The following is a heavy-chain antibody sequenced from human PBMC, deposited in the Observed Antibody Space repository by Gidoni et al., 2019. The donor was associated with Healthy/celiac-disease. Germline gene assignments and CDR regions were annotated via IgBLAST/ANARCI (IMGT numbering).Heavy chain of an antibody. V-gene: IGHV4-39*01. Sequence: QLQLQESGPGLVKPSETLSLTCTVSGGSISSSSYYWGWIRQPPGKGLEWIGSIYYSGSTYYNPSLKSRVTISVDTSKNQFSLKLSSVTAADTAVYYCARRQLPRGPPDWFDPWGQGTLVTVSS. D-gene: IGHD2-2*01. CDR1: GGSISSSSYY. CDR2: IYYSGST. CDR3: ARRQLPRGPPDWFDP. J-gene: IGHJ5*02.